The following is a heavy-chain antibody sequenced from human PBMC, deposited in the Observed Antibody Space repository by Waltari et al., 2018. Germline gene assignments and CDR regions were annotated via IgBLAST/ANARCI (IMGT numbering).Heavy chain of an antibody. D-gene: IGHD3-16*02. V-gene: IGHV1-69*15. Sequence: QVQLVQSGAEVKMPGSSVKVSCRLSGGTFNNYALSWVRQAPGQGLEWMGMIIPILGSAKSTEKFQGRVTIAADESTSTAFMELRNLMSEDTAVYYCATEMGDNVDAFDVWGQGTTVIVSS. CDR1: GGTFNNYA. J-gene: IGHJ3*01. CDR2: IIPILGSA. CDR3: ATEMGDNVDAFDV.